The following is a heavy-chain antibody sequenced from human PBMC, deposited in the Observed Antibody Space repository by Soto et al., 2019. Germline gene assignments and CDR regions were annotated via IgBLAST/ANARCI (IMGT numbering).Heavy chain of an antibody. D-gene: IGHD2-15*01. V-gene: IGHV3-30*18. CDR3: VKDQRYCSGGSCYTFDY. CDR1: GFTFSTYG. CDR2: ISDDGRKT. Sequence: GGSLRLSCAAYGFTFSTYGMHWVRQAPGKGLEWVAVISDDGRKTYYVDSVKGRFTISRDNPKNTLFLQMNSLRPEDTAVYYCVKDQRYCSGGSCYTFDYWGQGTPVTVSS. J-gene: IGHJ4*02.